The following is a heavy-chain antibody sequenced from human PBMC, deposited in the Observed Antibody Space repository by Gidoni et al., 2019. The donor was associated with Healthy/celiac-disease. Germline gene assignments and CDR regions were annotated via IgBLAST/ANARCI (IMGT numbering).Heavy chain of an antibody. J-gene: IGHJ4*02. Sequence: QVQLVQSGAEVKKPGASVKVSCKASAYTFTSYDINWVRQATGQGLEWMGWMNPNSGNTGYAQKFQGRVTMTRNTSISTAYMELSSLRSEDTAVYYCARTYSSSWDYYFDYWGQGTLVTVSS. CDR1: AYTFTSYD. CDR3: ARTYSSSWDYYFDY. D-gene: IGHD6-13*01. V-gene: IGHV1-8*01. CDR2: MNPNSGNT.